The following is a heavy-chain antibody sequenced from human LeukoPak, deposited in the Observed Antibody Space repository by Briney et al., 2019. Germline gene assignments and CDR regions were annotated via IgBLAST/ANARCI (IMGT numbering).Heavy chain of an antibody. J-gene: IGHJ3*02. V-gene: IGHV1-18*01. CDR3: ARVWYPPDCFDI. Sequence: ASVKVSCKASGYTFTGYGSTCVRQAPGQGLDWVGWISVYNGVTNFAQQFQGRVTMTTGTSTNTGYMELRSLRSDDTAVYYCARVWYPPDCFDIWAQGTMVTVPS. CDR2: ISVYNGVT. D-gene: IGHD6-13*01. CDR1: GYTFTGYG.